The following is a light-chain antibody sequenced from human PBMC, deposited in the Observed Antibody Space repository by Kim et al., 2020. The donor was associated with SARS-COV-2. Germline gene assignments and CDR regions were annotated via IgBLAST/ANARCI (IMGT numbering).Light chain of an antibody. CDR3: QAWDSSHGV. CDR2: QDS. Sequence: VSPRQTASITCSGDKLGDKYACWYQQKPGQSPVVVIYQDSKRPSGIPVRFSGSNSGNTATLTISGTQAMDEADYYCQAWDSSHGVFGTGTKVTVL. J-gene: IGLJ1*01. CDR1: KLGDKY. V-gene: IGLV3-1*01.